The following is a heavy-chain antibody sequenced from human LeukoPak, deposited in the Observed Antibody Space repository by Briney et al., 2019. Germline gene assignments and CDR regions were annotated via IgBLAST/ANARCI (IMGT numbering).Heavy chain of an antibody. CDR3: ASHGSGSYYIGFDY. J-gene: IGHJ4*02. CDR1: GGSISSYY. D-gene: IGHD3-10*01. V-gene: IGHV4-59*01. Sequence: SETLSLTCTASGGSISSYYWSWVRQPPGKGLEWIGYIYYSGSTNYNPSLKSRVTISVDTSKNQFSLKLSSVTAADTAVYYCASHGSGSYYIGFDYWGQGTLVTVSS. CDR2: IYYSGST.